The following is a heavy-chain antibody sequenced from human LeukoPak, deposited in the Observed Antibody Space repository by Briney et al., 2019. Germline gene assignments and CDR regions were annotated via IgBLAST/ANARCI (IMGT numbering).Heavy chain of an antibody. CDR3: AELNDRINWFDP. J-gene: IGHJ5*02. CDR1: GFTFHTDD. D-gene: IGHD1-1*01. CDR2: TARGRT. Sequence: GGSLGLSCAASGFTFHTDDMSWVRQAPGKGLEWVSTTARGRTNYADSVKGRFIVSTDNSQKTLFLRMNRLRVEDTAIYYCAELNDRINWFDPWGQGTLVTVSS. V-gene: IGHV3-23*01.